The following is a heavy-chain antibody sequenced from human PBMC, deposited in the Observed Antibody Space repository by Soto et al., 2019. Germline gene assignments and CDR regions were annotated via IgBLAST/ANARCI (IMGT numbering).Heavy chain of an antibody. CDR3: ARVRECSGGTCYSGWFDP. V-gene: IGHV4-59*01. J-gene: IGHJ5*02. D-gene: IGHD2-15*01. CDR1: GGSISTYY. Sequence: QVRLQESGPGLVKPSETLSLTCTVSGGSISTYYWSWIRQPPGKGLEWIGRIYYSGSTSYNSSLKSRVTISMDTSKRQRSLKLSSVTAAYTALYYCARVRECSGGTCYSGWFDPWGQGTLVTVSS. CDR2: IYYSGST.